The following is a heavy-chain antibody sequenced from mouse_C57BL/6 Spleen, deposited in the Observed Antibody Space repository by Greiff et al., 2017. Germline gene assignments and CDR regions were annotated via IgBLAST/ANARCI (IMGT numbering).Heavy chain of an antibody. D-gene: IGHD3-3*01. CDR2: IHPSDSDT. Sequence: QVQLQQPGAELVKPGASVKVSCKASGYTFTSYWMHWVKQRPGQGLEWIGRIHPSDSDTNYNQKFKGKATLTVDKSSSTAYMQRSSLTAGDSAVYYCAIRGGDGRFAYWGQGTLVTVSA. V-gene: IGHV1-74*01. J-gene: IGHJ3*01. CDR3: AIRGGDGRFAY. CDR1: GYTFTSYW.